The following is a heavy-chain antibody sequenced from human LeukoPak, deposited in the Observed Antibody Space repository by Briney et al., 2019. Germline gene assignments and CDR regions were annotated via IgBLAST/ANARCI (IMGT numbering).Heavy chain of an antibody. CDR1: GFIFSNHW. CDR3: ASPYCGRIACYGGNY. V-gene: IGHV3-74*01. J-gene: IGHJ4*02. CDR2: ISSDGRIT. Sequence: PGGSLRLSCAASGFIFSNHWMHWFRQVPGKGLVWVSRISSDGRITNYADSVKGRFTISRDNAKNTLYLQMNSLRADDTAVYYCASPYCGRIACYGGNYWGQGTLVTVSS. D-gene: IGHD2-21*01.